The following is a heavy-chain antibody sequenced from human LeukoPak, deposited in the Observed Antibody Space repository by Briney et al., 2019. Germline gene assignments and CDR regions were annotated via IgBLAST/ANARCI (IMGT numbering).Heavy chain of an antibody. V-gene: IGHV3-21*01. Sequence: PGGSLRLSCAASGFTFSSYSINWVRQAPGKGLEWVSCISSSSSSIYYADSVKGRFTISRDNAKTSLYLQMNSLRAEDTAIYYCARDHGAAVAGILLFRRRDDAFDIWGQGTMVTVSS. CDR3: ARDHGAAVAGILLFRRRDDAFDI. D-gene: IGHD6-19*01. CDR2: ISSSSSSI. J-gene: IGHJ3*02. CDR1: GFTFSSYS.